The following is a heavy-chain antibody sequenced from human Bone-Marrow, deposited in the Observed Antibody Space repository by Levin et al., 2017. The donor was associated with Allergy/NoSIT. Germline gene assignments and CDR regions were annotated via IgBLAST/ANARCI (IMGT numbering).Heavy chain of an antibody. D-gene: IGHD3-10*01. CDR1: GFTFSSYS. Sequence: GGSLRLSCAASGFTFSSYSMNWVRQAPGKGLEWVSYISSSSSTIYYADSVKGRFTISRDNAKNSLYLQMNSLRAEDTAVYYCARDRLLLWFGELFGDAFDSWGQGTMVTVSS. J-gene: IGHJ3*02. CDR2: ISSSSSTI. V-gene: IGHV3-48*01. CDR3: ARDRLLLWFGELFGDAFDS.